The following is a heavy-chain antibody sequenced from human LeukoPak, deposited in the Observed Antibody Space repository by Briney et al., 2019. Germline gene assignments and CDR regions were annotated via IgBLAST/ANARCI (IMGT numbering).Heavy chain of an antibody. V-gene: IGHV3-48*03. CDR2: ISSSGSTI. CDR1: GFTFSSYE. J-gene: IGHJ4*02. Sequence: PGGSLRLSCAASGFTFSSYEMNWVRQAPGKGLEWVSYISSSGSTIYYADAVKGRFTISRENAKNSLYLQMHSLRAEDTAVYYCARDPRSYLNPRYYFDYWGQGTLVTVSS. D-gene: IGHD1-26*01. CDR3: ARDPRSYLNPRYYFDY.